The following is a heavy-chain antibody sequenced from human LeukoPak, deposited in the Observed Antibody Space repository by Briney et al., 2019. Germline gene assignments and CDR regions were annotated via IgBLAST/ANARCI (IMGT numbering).Heavy chain of an antibody. CDR3: ARVAGTVTGGYYFDY. D-gene: IGHD4-11*01. Sequence: GRFTISRENAKNSLYLQMNSLRAGDTAVYYCARVAGTVTGGYYFDYWGQGTLVTVSS. V-gene: IGHV3-13*01. J-gene: IGHJ4*02.